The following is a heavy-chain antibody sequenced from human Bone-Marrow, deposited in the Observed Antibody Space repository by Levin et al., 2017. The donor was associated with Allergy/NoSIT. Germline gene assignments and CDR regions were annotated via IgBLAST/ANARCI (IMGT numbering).Heavy chain of an antibody. CDR1: GGSISSSGYG. CDR2: IYYSGST. J-gene: IGHJ3*02. D-gene: IGHD1-26*01. CDR3: ATYVGPGSAFDI. Sequence: PSQTLSLTCTVSGGSISSSGYGWGWIRQPPGKGLEWIGTIYYSGSTYYNPSLKSRVTISADTSKNQFSMKLRSVTAAATAVYYCATYVGPGSAFDIWGQGTMVTVSS. V-gene: IGHV4-39*01.